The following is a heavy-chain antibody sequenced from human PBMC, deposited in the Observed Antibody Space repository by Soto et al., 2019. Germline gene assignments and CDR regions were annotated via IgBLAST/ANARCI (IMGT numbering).Heavy chain of an antibody. V-gene: IGHV6-1*01. J-gene: IGHJ4*02. CDR1: GDSVSSNIVT. Sequence: SQTLSLTCAISGDSVSSNIVTWNWIRQSPSRGLEWLGRTYYRFNLYTDYAVSVKSRATINPDTSKNHFSLQLNSVTPEDTAIYYCVRLIGNSWLDYWGQGTLVTVSS. D-gene: IGHD6-13*01. CDR2: TYYRFNLYT. CDR3: VRLIGNSWLDY.